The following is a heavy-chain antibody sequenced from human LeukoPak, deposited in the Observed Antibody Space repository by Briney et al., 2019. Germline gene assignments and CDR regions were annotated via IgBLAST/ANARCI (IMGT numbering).Heavy chain of an antibody. Sequence: PSETLSLTCTVSGGSVNSGSYYWSWIRQPPEKGLEWIGYIYYSGSTNYNPSLKSRVSISVDTSKNQFSLKLSSVTAADTAVYYCAVVGGYFDYWGQGILVAVSS. CDR3: AVVGGYFDY. CDR2: IYYSGST. J-gene: IGHJ4*02. D-gene: IGHD3-10*01. CDR1: GGSVNSGSYY. V-gene: IGHV4-61*01.